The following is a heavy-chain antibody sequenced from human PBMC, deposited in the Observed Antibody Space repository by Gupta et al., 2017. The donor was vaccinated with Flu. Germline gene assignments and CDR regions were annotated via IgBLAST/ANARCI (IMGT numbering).Heavy chain of an antibody. Sequence: QITLKESGPTSVKPAQTLTLTCTLTGFSISEVGVGVGWVRQPPGGALDWLAAVYWNDGKRFSPSLRSRLTISKDASKNEVIITLTNMDPMDTGTYFCARIYHYDSSGYFFDQWGQGTPVTVSS. D-gene: IGHD3-22*01. CDR1: GFSISEVGVG. CDR3: ARIYHYDSSGYFFDQ. J-gene: IGHJ4*02. CDR2: VYWNDGK. V-gene: IGHV2-5*01.